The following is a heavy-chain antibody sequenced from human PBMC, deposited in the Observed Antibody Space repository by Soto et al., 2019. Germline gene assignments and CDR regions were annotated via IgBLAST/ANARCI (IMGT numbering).Heavy chain of an antibody. CDR1: GFTVSSNY. J-gene: IGHJ4*02. V-gene: IGHV3-66*01. CDR3: ARGTYDFRSGYYSFDY. CDR2: VYSASST. D-gene: IGHD3-3*01. Sequence: GGSLRLSCAASGFTVSSNYMSWVRQAPGKGLEWVSIVYSASSTYYADSVKGRFTVSRDNSKNTLYIQMNSLRAEDTAVYYCARGTYDFRSGYYSFDYWGQGTQVTVSS.